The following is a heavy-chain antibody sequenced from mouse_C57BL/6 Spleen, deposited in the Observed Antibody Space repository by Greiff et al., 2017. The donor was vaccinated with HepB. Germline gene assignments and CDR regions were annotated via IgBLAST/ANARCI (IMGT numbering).Heavy chain of an antibody. CDR1: GYTFTSYD. CDR3: ARSGWLPTHYYAMDY. V-gene: IGHV1-85*01. D-gene: IGHD2-3*01. Sequence: VKLVESGPELVKPGASVKLSCKASGYTFTSYDINWVKQRPGQGLEWIGWIYPRDGSTKYNEKFKGKATLTVDTSSSTAYMELHSLTSEDSAVYFCARSGWLPTHYYAMDYWGQGTSVTVSS. J-gene: IGHJ4*01. CDR2: IYPRDGST.